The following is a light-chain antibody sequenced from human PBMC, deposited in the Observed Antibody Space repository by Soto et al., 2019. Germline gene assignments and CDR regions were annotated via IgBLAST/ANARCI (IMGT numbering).Light chain of an antibody. J-gene: IGKJ1*01. Sequence: GTLSLSPWERDTLSCRASQSVSNNYLAWYQQKPGQAPRLLIYGASNRATGIPDRFSGSGSGTDFTLTISRLEPEDFAVYYCQQYGSSGTFGQGTEVDIK. CDR3: QQYGSSGT. CDR2: GAS. V-gene: IGKV3-20*01. CDR1: QSVSNNY.